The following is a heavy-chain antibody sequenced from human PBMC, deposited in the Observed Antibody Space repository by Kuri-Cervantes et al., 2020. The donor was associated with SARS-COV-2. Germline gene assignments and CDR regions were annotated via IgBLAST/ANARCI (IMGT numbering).Heavy chain of an antibody. D-gene: IGHD3-3*01. J-gene: IGHJ5*02. V-gene: IGHV4-31*02. Sequence: LRLSCTVSGGSISSGGYYWSWIRQHPGKGLEWIGYIYYSGSTYYNPSLKSRVTISVDKSKNQFSLKLSSVTAADTAVYYCARGGRGYDFWSGYLWFDPWGQGTLVTVYS. CDR1: GGSISSGGYY. CDR3: ARGGRGYDFWSGYLWFDP. CDR2: IYYSGST.